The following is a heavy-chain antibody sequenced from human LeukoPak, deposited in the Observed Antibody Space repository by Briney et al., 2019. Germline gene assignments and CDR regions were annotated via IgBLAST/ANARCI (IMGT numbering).Heavy chain of an antibody. D-gene: IGHD3-3*01. CDR3: ARARTTYYDFWSRHWDY. J-gene: IGHJ4*02. CDR1: GYTFTSYY. V-gene: IGHV1-46*01. Sequence: ASVTVSCKASGYTFTSYYMHWVRQAPGQGLEWMGIINPSGGSTSYAQKFQGRVTMTRDTSTSTVYMELSSLRSEDTAVYYCARARTTYYDFWSRHWDYWGQGTLVTVSS. CDR2: INPSGGST.